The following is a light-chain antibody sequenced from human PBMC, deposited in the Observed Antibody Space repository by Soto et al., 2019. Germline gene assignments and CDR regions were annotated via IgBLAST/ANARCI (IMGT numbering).Light chain of an antibody. V-gene: IGKV3-15*01. CDR1: HSVGSN. J-gene: IGKJ4*01. Sequence: VMTQSPTTLSVSPGERATLSCRASHSVGSNLAWYQQNPGQAPRLLIYGASTRATGVPARFSGSGSATQFTLTISSLQSEDFGFYYCQQYKQWPDAFGGGTKVEIK. CDR2: GAS. CDR3: QQYKQWPDA.